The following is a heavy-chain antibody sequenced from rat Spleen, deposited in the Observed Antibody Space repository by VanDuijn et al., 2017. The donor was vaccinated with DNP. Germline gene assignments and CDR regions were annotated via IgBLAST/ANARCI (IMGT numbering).Heavy chain of an antibody. CDR2: IQSGGIS. V-gene: IGHV2-30*01. CDR1: GFSLTSYH. D-gene: IGHD4-1*01. CDR3: ARDWDGYNIDY. J-gene: IGHJ2*01. Sequence: QVQLKESGPGLVQPSQTLSLACSVSGFSLTSYHVHWVRQPSGKGLEWMGRIQSGGISDYNSALKSRLSITRDTSKNQVFLRMNSLQTEDTATYYCARDWDGYNIDYWGQGVMVTVSS.